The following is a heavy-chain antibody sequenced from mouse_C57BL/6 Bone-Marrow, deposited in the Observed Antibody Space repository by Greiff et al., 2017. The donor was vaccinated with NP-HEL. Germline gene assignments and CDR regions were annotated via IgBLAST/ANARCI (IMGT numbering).Heavy chain of an antibody. CDR3: TTPWGGYYGSRDLAY. CDR2: IDPENGDT. Sequence: VTLKVSGAELVRPGASVKLSCTASGFNIKDDYMHWVKQRPEQGLEWIGWIDPENGDTEYASKFQGKATITADTSSNTAYLQLSSLTSEDTAVYYCTTPWGGYYGSRDLAYWGQGTLVTVSA. CDR1: GFNIKDDY. J-gene: IGHJ3*01. D-gene: IGHD1-1*01. V-gene: IGHV14-4*01.